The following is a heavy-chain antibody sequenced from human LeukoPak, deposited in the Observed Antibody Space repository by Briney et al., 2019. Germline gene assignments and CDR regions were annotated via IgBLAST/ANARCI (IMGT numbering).Heavy chain of an antibody. CDR2: ISAYNGNT. CDR3: ARDLAGWFGELLPDY. V-gene: IGHV1-18*04. CDR1: GYTFTSYG. Sequence: GASVKVSCKASGYTFTSYGISWVRQAPGQGLEWMGWISAYNGNTNHAQKLQGRVTMTTDTSTSTAYMELRSLRSDDTAVYYCARDLAGWFGELLPDYWGQGTLVTVSS. D-gene: IGHD3-10*01. J-gene: IGHJ4*02.